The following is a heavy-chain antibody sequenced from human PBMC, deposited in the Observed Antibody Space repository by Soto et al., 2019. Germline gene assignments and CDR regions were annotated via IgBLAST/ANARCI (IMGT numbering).Heavy chain of an antibody. D-gene: IGHD2-15*01. Sequence: PSETLSLTCTVSGDSITSIVYYWDWIRQPPGKGLEWIGSIYYNGDTYYTPSLKSRVTISIHTSKIQFSLRLTSVTAADTALYYCAIMVGGSGLDYWGQGAMVTVSS. V-gene: IGHV4-39*01. CDR3: AIMVGGSGLDY. CDR2: IYYNGDT. CDR1: GDSITSIVYY. J-gene: IGHJ4*02.